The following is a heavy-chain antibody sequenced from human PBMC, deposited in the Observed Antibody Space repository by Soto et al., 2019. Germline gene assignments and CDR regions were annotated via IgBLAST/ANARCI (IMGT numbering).Heavy chain of an antibody. Sequence: EVQLLESGGGLVQPGGSLRLSCAASGFTFSSYAMSWVRKAPGKGLEWVSAISGSGGSTYYADSVKRRFTISRDNSKNTVYLQMNSQRAEYRAVYYCAKCTTGTTWYFDYWGQGTLVTVSS. CDR1: GFTFSSYA. CDR3: AKCTTGTTWYFDY. V-gene: IGHV3-23*01. J-gene: IGHJ4*02. CDR2: ISGSGGST. D-gene: IGHD1-1*01.